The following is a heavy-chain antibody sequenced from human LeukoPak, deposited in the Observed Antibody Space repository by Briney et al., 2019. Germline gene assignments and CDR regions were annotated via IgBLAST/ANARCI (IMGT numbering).Heavy chain of an antibody. CDR1: GGSISSYY. J-gene: IGHJ4*02. V-gene: IGHV4-59*12. Sequence: PSETLSLTCTVSGGSISSYYWSWIRQPPGMGLEWIGYIYYTWSTSYNPSLKSRVTISVDTSKNQFSLKLSSVTAADTAVYYCARDYYDSSGFDYWGQGTLVTVSS. D-gene: IGHD3-22*01. CDR2: IYYTWST. CDR3: ARDYYDSSGFDY.